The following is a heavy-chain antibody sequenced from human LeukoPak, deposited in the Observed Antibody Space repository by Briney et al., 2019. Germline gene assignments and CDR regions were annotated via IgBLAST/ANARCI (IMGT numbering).Heavy chain of an antibody. J-gene: IGHJ4*02. Sequence: SETLSLTCTVSGGSISSYYWSWIRQPPGKGLEWIGEINHSGSTNYNPSLKSRVTISVDTSKNQFSLKLSSVTAADTAVYYCAREILWFGESNYFDYWGQGTLVTVSS. D-gene: IGHD3-10*01. CDR2: INHSGST. CDR3: AREILWFGESNYFDY. CDR1: GGSISSYY. V-gene: IGHV4-34*01.